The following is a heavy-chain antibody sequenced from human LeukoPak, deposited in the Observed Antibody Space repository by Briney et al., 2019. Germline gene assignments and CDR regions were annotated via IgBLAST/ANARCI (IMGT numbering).Heavy chain of an antibody. J-gene: IGHJ4*02. CDR2: ISYDGSNK. CDR1: GFTFSSYG. CDR3: AKDSGYCSGGSCFFSDY. V-gene: IGHV3-30*18. Sequence: PGRSLRLSCAASGFTFSSYGMHWVRQAPGKGLEWVAVISYDGSNKYYADSVKGRFTISRDNSKNTLYLQMNSLRAEDTAVYYCAKDSGYCSGGSCFFSDYWGQGTLVTVSS. D-gene: IGHD2-15*01.